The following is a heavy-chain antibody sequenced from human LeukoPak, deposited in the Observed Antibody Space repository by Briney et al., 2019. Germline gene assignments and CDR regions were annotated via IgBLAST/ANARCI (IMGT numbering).Heavy chain of an antibody. Sequence: ASVKVSCKASGYTLTTSDINWVRQAPGQGLEWMGWMNPNTGHTGFTQKFQGRVTMTRSTSMNTAYMELSILRSEDTAVYFCARVQSGSLLRYGMDVWGQGTTVTVSS. D-gene: IGHD2-15*01. CDR2: MNPNTGHT. V-gene: IGHV1-8*01. CDR3: ARVQSGSLLRYGMDV. J-gene: IGHJ6*01. CDR1: GYTLTTSD.